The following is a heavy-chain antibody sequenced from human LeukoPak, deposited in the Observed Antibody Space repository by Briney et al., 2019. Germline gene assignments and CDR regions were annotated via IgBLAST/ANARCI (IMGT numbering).Heavy chain of an antibody. J-gene: IGHJ4*02. Sequence: GASVKVSCKASGYTFTSYYMHWVRQAPGQGLEWMGIINPSGGSTSYAQKFQGRVTMTRDMSTSTVYMELGSLRSEDTAVYYCARDSGTMISLDYWGQGTLVTVSS. V-gene: IGHV1-46*01. CDR3: ARDSGTMISLDY. CDR2: INPSGGST. CDR1: GYTFTSYY. D-gene: IGHD3-22*01.